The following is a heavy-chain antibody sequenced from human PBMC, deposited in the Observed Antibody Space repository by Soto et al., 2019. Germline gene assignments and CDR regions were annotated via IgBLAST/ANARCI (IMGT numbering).Heavy chain of an antibody. J-gene: IGHJ3*02. CDR1: GFTFSDYY. CDR2: ISSSGSTI. V-gene: IGHV3-11*01. CDR3: ATLNWNPRGDAFDI. D-gene: IGHD1-1*01. Sequence: PGGSLRLSCAASGFTFSDYYMSWIRQAPGKGLEWVSYISSSGSTIYYADSVKGRFTISRDNAKNSLYLQMNSLRAEDTAVYYCATLNWNPRGDAFDIWCQGTMVTVSS.